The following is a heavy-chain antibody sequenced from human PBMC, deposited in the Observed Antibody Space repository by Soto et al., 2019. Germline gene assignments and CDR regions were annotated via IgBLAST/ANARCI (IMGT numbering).Heavy chain of an antibody. J-gene: IGHJ4*02. D-gene: IGHD3-22*01. CDR1: GFTFSSYA. Sequence: HPGGSLRLSCAASGFTFSSYAMHWVRRAPGKGLEWVAVISYDGSNKYYADSVKGRFTISRDNSKNTLYLQMNSLRAEDTAVYYCARSNRYYYDSSGYYTSFDYWGQGTLVTVSS. V-gene: IGHV3-30-3*01. CDR2: ISYDGSNK. CDR3: ARSNRYYYDSSGYYTSFDY.